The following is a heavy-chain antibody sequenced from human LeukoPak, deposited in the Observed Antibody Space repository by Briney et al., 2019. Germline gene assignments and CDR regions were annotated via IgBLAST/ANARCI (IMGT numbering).Heavy chain of an antibody. D-gene: IGHD1-26*01. V-gene: IGHV4-39*01. Sequence: PSETLSLTCNVSGGSTSNSPYYWGWIRQPPGKGLEWIGSMHYSGTTYHNPSLRSRVTISVDTSKNQFSLRLISVTAADTAVYYCARNDRGRPADYWDQGTLVTVSS. CDR3: ARNDRGRPADY. CDR2: MHYSGTT. J-gene: IGHJ4*02. CDR1: GGSTSNSPYY.